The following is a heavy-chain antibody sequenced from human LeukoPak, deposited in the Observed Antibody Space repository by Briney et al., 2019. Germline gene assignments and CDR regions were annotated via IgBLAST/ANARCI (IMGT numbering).Heavy chain of an antibody. CDR3: ARQETSIYNGAFDI. CDR2: IKKDGNEK. CDR1: GFTFSTYW. Sequence: GGSVRLSCAASGFTFSTYWMTWVRQAPGKGLEWVANIKKDGNEKYYVDSVKGRFTISRDNAKNSLYLQMNSLRADDTAVYHCARQETSIYNGAFDIWGQGTMVTVSS. D-gene: IGHD1-1*01. J-gene: IGHJ3*02. V-gene: IGHV3-7*01.